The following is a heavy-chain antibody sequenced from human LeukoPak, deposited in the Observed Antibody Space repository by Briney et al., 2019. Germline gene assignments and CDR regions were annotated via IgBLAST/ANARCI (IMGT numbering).Heavy chain of an antibody. CDR3: ARLARDVLRYFDWYGPRKSLYYFDY. D-gene: IGHD3-9*01. CDR2: IHYSGGT. J-gene: IGHJ4*02. CDR1: GGSMSSSSYY. Sequence: SETLSLTCSVSGGSMSSSSYYWGWIRQPPGKGLEWIGNIHYSGGTYYNPSLKSRVTISVDTSKNQFSLKLSSVTAADTAVYYCARLARDVLRYFDWYGPRKSLYYFDYWGQGTLVTVSS. V-gene: IGHV4-39*07.